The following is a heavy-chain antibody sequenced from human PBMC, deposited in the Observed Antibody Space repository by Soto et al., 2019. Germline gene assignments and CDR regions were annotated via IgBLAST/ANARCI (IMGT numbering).Heavy chain of an antibody. CDR1: GFTFSSYS. CDR2: ISSSSDTI. Sequence: EVQLVESGGGLVQPGGSLRLSCVASGFTFSSYSMNWVRQAPGKGLEWVSYISSSSDTIYYADSVKGRFTISRDIAKNSLYLQMNSLRAEDTAVYYCARDAYGDYIFDYWGQGTVVTVSS. V-gene: IGHV3-48*01. J-gene: IGHJ4*02. CDR3: ARDAYGDYIFDY. D-gene: IGHD4-17*01.